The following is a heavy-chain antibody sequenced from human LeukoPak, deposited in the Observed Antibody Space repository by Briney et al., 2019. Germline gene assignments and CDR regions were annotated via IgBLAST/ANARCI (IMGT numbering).Heavy chain of an antibody. CDR2: IYYSGST. Sequence: SETLSLTRTVSGGSISSYYWSWIRQPPGKGLEWIGYIYYSGSTNYNPSLKSRVTISVDTSKNQFSLKLSSVTAADTAVYYCARGSGSPSFRFDYWGQGTLVAVSS. J-gene: IGHJ4*02. D-gene: IGHD3-10*01. CDR3: ARGSGSPSFRFDY. V-gene: IGHV4-59*01. CDR1: GGSISSYY.